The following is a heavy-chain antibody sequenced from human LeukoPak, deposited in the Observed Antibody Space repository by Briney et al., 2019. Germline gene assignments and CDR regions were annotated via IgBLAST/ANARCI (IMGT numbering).Heavy chain of an antibody. J-gene: IGHJ4*02. Sequence: ASVKVFCKASGYTFTGYYMHWVRQAPGQGLEWMSWIDPNNGGTNYAQKFQGRVTMTRDTSISTAYMELSGLRSDDTAVYYCARGRPNYYDSSAYLPNWGQGTLVTVSS. CDR1: GYTFTGYY. V-gene: IGHV1-2*02. CDR3: ARGRPNYYDSSAYLPN. D-gene: IGHD3-22*01. CDR2: IDPNNGGT.